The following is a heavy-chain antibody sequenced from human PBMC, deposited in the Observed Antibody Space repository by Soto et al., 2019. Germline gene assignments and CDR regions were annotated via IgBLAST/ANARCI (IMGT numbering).Heavy chain of an antibody. CDR2: ISYSGST. Sequence: SETLSLTCTVSSDSISSYYWSWIRQPPGKRLEWIGYISYSGSTDYNPSLKSRVTISGDTSKNQFSLKVSSVTAADTAVYYCARGTSWQLPFDYWGQGTLVTSPQ. J-gene: IGHJ4*02. CDR1: SDSISSYY. V-gene: IGHV4-59*01. D-gene: IGHD6-13*01. CDR3: ARGTSWQLPFDY.